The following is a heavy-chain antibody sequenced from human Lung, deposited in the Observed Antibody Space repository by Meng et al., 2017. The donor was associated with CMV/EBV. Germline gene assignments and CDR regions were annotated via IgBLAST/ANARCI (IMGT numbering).Heavy chain of an antibody. J-gene: IGHJ6*02. CDR3: ARDLRVRGVKGGSRYYGMEV. Sequence: GGXXRLSCAASGFTFSSYWMHWVRQAPGKGLVWVSRINSDGSSTSYADSVKGRFTISRDNAKNTLYLQMNSLRAEDTAVYYCARDLRVRGVKGGSRYYGMEVWXQGTXVTVSS. V-gene: IGHV3-74*01. CDR1: GFTFSSYW. CDR2: INSDGSST. D-gene: IGHD3-10*01.